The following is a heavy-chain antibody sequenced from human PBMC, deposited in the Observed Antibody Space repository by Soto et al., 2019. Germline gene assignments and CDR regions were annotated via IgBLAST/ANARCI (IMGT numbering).Heavy chain of an antibody. J-gene: IGHJ4*02. V-gene: IGHV3-23*01. D-gene: IGHD3-10*01. CDR3: AQSFRSGILWFGGLSTVDY. CDR2: ISDRGDRT. Sequence: EVQVLESGGGLVQPGGSLRLSCAASGFTFSSYAMNWVRQAPGKGLEWDAAISDRGDRTYFTDSVKGRFTISRDNSKNTLYVQMNSLRAEDTAVYYCAQSFRSGILWFGGLSTVDYWGQGTLVIVSS. CDR1: GFTFSSYA.